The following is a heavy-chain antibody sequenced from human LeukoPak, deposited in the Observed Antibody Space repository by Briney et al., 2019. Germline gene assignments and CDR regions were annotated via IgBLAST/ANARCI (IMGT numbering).Heavy chain of an antibody. CDR3: AKSYSNNWYHFDY. Sequence: GGSLRLSCAVSGFTFSNHGFYWVRQAPGKGLEWVAVISYDGNSRYYADSVKGRFTISRDSSKNTLYLQMNSLGAEDTAVYYCAKSYSNNWYHFDYWGQGALVTVSS. J-gene: IGHJ4*02. CDR2: ISYDGNSR. CDR1: GFTFSNHG. D-gene: IGHD6-13*01. V-gene: IGHV3-30*18.